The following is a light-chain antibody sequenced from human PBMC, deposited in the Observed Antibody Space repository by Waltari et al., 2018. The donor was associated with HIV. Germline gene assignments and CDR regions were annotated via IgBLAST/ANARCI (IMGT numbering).Light chain of an antibody. V-gene: IGLV1-47*01. Sequence: QSVLTPPPSASGTPGQRVTISCSGGSSNIGSHFVYWYQQVAGTTLILLIFRNNKRPSVVPVRFSGSKSGTSASLSISGLRPEDEADYYCATWDDSSSGSWVFGGGTKVTVL. CDR1: SSNIGSHF. CDR2: RNN. J-gene: IGLJ3*02. CDR3: ATWDDSSSGSWV.